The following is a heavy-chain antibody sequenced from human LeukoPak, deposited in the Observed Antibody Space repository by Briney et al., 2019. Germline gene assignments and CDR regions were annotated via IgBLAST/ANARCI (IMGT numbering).Heavy chain of an antibody. CDR1: GYTFTGYY. CDR3: ARWETTATTIGFDP. J-gene: IGHJ5*02. Sequence: ASVKVSCKASGYTFTGYYMHWVRPAPGQGLEWMGWINPNSGGTNYAQKFQGRVTMTRDTSISTAYMELSRLRSDDTAVYYCARWETTATTIGFDPWGQGTLVTVSS. D-gene: IGHD4-17*01. CDR2: INPNSGGT. V-gene: IGHV1-2*02.